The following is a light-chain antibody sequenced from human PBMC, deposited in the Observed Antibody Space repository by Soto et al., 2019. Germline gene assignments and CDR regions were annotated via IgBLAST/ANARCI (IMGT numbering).Light chain of an antibody. CDR2: DSS. Sequence: EIVLTQSPATLSLSPGERATLSCRASQSVSYFLAWYQQRPGQAPRLLMFDSSKRATGIPARFSGSGSGADFTLTIISVEPEDFAIYYCQERYNWPGTFGQGTKLDIK. J-gene: IGKJ3*01. CDR1: QSVSYF. CDR3: QERYNWPGT. V-gene: IGKV3-11*01.